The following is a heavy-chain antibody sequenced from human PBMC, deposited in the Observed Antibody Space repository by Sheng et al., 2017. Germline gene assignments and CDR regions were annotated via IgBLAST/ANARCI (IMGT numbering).Heavy chain of an antibody. D-gene: IGHD6-13*01. CDR3: AKGKAAAGDTGGY. J-gene: IGHJ4*02. CDR2: IRYDGSNK. Sequence: QVQLVESGGGVVQPGGSLRLSCAASGFTFSSYGMHWVRQAPGKGLEWVAFIRYDGSNKYYADSVKGRFTISRDNSKNTLYLQMNSLRAEDTAVYYCAKGKAAAGDTGGYWGQGTLVTVSS. CDR1: GFTFSSYG. V-gene: IGHV3-30*02.